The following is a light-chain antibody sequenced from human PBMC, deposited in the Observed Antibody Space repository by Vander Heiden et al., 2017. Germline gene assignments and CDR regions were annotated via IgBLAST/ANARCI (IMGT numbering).Light chain of an antibody. CDR2: GAS. CDR3: QHSYGTPPFT. V-gene: IGKV1-39*01. J-gene: IGKJ4*01. Sequence: DIQMTQSPSSLSASVGDRVTITCRASHTILTYLNWYQHKPGKAPKLLIYGASSLQSGGPSRFSGSGSGTDFTLTISSLQPEDFATYYCQHSYGTPPFTFGGGTRVEIK. CDR1: HTILTY.